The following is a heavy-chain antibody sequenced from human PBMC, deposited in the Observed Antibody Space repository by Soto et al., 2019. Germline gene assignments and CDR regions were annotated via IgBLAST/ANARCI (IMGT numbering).Heavy chain of an antibody. J-gene: IGHJ4*02. Sequence: TLSLTCTVSGGSISSGGYYWSWIRQHPGKGLEWIGYIYYSGSTYYNPSLKSRVTISVDTSKNQFSLKLSSVTAADTAVYYCARLYGDYSSYNYFDYWGQGTLVTVSS. CDR1: GGSISSGGYY. D-gene: IGHD4-17*01. CDR3: ARLYGDYSSYNYFDY. V-gene: IGHV4-31*03. CDR2: IYYSGST.